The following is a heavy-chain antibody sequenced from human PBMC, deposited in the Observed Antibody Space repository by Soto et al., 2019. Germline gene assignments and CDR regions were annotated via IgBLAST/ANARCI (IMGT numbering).Heavy chain of an antibody. V-gene: IGHV3-30*18. CDR1: GFTFSSYG. CDR2: ISYDVSNK. CDR3: AKDSYNWNVGPSSFDY. J-gene: IGHJ4*02. D-gene: IGHD1-20*01. Sequence: GGSLRLSCAASGFTFSSYGMHWVRQAPGKGLEWVAVISYDVSNKYYAESVKGRFTISRDNSKNKLYLQMNSLRVEDTAVYYCAKDSYNWNVGPSSFDYWGQGT.